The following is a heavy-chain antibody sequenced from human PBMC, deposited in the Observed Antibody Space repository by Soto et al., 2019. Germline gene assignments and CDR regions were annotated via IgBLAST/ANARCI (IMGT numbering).Heavy chain of an antibody. CDR1: GFTFSSYG. J-gene: IGHJ4*02. CDR2: ISYDGSNK. Sequence: GGSLRLSCAASGFTFSSYGMHWVRQAPGKGLEWVAVISYDGSNKYYADSVKGRFTISRDNSKNTLYLQMSSLRAEDTAVYYCAKGSASGSPYYFDYWGQGILVTVSS. CDR3: AKGSASGSPYYFDY. D-gene: IGHD6-25*01. V-gene: IGHV3-30*18.